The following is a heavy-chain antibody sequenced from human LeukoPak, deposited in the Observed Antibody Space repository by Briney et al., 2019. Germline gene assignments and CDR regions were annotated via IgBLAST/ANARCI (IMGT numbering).Heavy chain of an antibody. D-gene: IGHD1-26*01. V-gene: IGHV3-7*04. CDR3: VRGSGTYYIY. J-gene: IGHJ4*02. CDR2: IKQDGSDM. Sequence: GGSLRLSCAASGFTFSTYWMTWVRQAPGKGLEWVANIKQDGSDMYYVDSVKGRFTISRDNAKNSLYLQMNGLRADDTAVYYCVRGSGTYYIYWGQGTRVTVSS. CDR1: GFTFSTYW.